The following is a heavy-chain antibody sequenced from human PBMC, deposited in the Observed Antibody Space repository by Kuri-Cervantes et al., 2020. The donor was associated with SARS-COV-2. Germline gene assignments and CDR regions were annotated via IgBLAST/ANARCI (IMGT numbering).Heavy chain of an antibody. CDR2: INPSGGST. J-gene: IGHJ3*02. CDR1: GYTLTELS. Sequence: AAVKVSCKVSGYTLTELSMHWVRQAPGQGLEWMGIINPSGGSTSYAQKFQGRVTMTRDTSTSTVYMELSSLRSEDTAVYYCARDPTSSGVRGVMGAFDIWGQGTMVTVSS. V-gene: IGHV1-46*01. D-gene: IGHD3-10*01. CDR3: ARDPTSSGVRGVMGAFDI.